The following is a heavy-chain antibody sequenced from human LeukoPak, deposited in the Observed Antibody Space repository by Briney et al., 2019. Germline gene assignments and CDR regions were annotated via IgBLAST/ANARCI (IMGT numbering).Heavy chain of an antibody. J-gene: IGHJ4*02. CDR1: GFTFSHYA. Sequence: GGSLRLSCAASGFTFSHYAMHWVRQAPGEGLQWVAFISYSGNNYYYADSVKGRFTISRDNAKNSLYLQMNSLGAEDTAVYYCARDTDSSSSLIDYWGQGTLVTVSS. D-gene: IGHD6-6*01. CDR2: ISYSGNNY. CDR3: ARDTDSSSSLIDY. V-gene: IGHV3-30*03.